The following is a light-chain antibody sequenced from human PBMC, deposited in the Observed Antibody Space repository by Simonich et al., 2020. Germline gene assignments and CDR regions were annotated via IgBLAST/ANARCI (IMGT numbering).Light chain of an antibody. Sequence: EIVLTQSPATLSLSPGERATLSCRASQSVSSYFAWYQQKPGQAPSLLIYDASNRATGIPARFSGSGSGTDFTLTISSLEPEDFAVYYCQQRSNWITFGQGTRLEIK. CDR1: QSVSSY. CDR3: QQRSNWIT. V-gene: IGKV3-11*01. J-gene: IGKJ5*01. CDR2: DAS.